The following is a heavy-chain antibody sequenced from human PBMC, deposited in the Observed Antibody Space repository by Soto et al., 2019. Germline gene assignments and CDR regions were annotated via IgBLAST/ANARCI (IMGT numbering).Heavy chain of an antibody. CDR2: IYPGDSDT. D-gene: IGHD2-15*01. CDR3: ARTSTKRYCSGGSCYPKKPAFDI. J-gene: IGHJ3*02. CDR1: GYSFTSYW. V-gene: IGHV5-51*01. Sequence: PGESLKISCKGSGYSFTSYWIGWVRQMPGKGLEWMGIIYPGDSDTRYSPSFQGQVTISADKSISTAYLQWSSLKASDTAMYYCARTSTKRYCSGGSCYPKKPAFDIWGQGTMVTVSS.